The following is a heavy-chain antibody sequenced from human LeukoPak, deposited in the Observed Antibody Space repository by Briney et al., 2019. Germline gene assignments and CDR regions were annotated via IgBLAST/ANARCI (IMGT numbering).Heavy chain of an antibody. J-gene: IGHJ3*02. CDR2: IKQDGSEK. V-gene: IGHV3-7*01. Sequence: GGSLRLSCAASGFTFNTFWMSWVRQAPGKGLEWVANIKQDGSEKNYVDSVKGRFTISRDNAKNSLYLQMSSLRAEDTAVYYCARESKAFDIWGQGTMVTVSS. CDR3: ARESKAFDI. CDR1: GFTFNTFW.